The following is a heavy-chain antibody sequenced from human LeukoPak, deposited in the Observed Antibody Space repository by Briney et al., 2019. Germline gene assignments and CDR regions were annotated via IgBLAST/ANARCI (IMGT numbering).Heavy chain of an antibody. J-gene: IGHJ4*02. V-gene: IGHV4-34*01. CDR1: AESFSGYY. CDR2: INHSGAT. CDR3: ARQSSSGFLDY. Sequence: SETLSLTCAVYAESFSGYYWSWIRQPPGKGLEWIGEINHSGATNYNPSLKSRVTISGDTSKHEFSLRLNSVTAADTAVYYCARQSSSGFLDYWGQGALVTVSS. D-gene: IGHD6-19*01.